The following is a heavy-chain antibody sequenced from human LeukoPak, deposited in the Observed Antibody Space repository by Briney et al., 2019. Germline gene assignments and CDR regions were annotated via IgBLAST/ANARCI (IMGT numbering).Heavy chain of an antibody. CDR2: IYYSGST. CDR3: ARGWVGSSWYSSGWFDP. D-gene: IGHD6-13*01. V-gene: IGHV4-59*01. Sequence: SQTLSLTCTVSGGSISSYYWSWIRQPPGKGLEWIGYIYYSGSTNYNPSLKSRVTISVDTSKNQFSLKLSSVTAADTAVYYCARGWVGSSWYSSGWFDPWGQGTLVTVSS. J-gene: IGHJ5*02. CDR1: GGSISSYY.